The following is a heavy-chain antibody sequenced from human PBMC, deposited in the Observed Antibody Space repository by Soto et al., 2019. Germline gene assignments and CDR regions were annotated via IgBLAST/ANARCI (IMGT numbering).Heavy chain of an antibody. Sequence: QVQLQESGPRLVKPSDTLSLTCAVSGYSISSSNWWGWIRQPPGKGLEWIGYIHYSGTTYDNPSLNSRVTMSVDTSKNQFTLKLSTETAVDTALYYSARGGGNGDAFDVWGQGTLVTVSS. J-gene: IGHJ3*01. CDR1: GYSISSSNW. D-gene: IGHD2-15*01. V-gene: IGHV4-28*03. CDR2: IHYSGTT. CDR3: ARGGGNGDAFDV.